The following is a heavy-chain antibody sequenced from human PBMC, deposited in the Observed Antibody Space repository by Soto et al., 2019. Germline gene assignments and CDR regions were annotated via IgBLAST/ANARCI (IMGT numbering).Heavy chain of an antibody. CDR2: IYYSGST. D-gene: IGHD3-10*01. V-gene: IGHV4-39*01. Sequence: QLQLQESGPGLVKPSETLSLTCTVSGGSISSSSYYWGWIRQPPGKGLEWIGSIYYSGSTYYNPSLKSRVTIAVDTSKNQVSLKLSSVPAADTAVYYCARHGDYGSGRSVYYYYYMDVWGKGTTVTVSS. J-gene: IGHJ6*03. CDR3: ARHGDYGSGRSVYYYYYMDV. CDR1: GGSISSSSYY.